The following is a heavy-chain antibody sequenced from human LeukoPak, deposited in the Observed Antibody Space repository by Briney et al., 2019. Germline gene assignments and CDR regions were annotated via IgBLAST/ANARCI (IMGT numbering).Heavy chain of an antibody. Sequence: ASVKVSCKASGYTFTGYYMHWVRQAPGQGLEWMGWINPNSGGTNYAQKFQGRVTMTRDTSISTAYMELSRLRSDDTAVYYCARCASGYDLYYYYYYMDVWGKGTTVTVSS. CDR3: ARCASGYDLYYYYYYMDV. CDR2: INPNSGGT. D-gene: IGHD5-12*01. J-gene: IGHJ6*03. CDR1: GYTFTGYY. V-gene: IGHV1-2*02.